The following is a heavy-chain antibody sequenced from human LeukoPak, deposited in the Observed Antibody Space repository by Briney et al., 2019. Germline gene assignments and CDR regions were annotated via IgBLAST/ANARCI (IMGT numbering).Heavy chain of an antibody. D-gene: IGHD5-12*01. CDR1: GFTFSSYA. CDR3: XXXXXPAPYIGYGGYYFDY. V-gene: IGHV3-23*01. Sequence: GGSLRLSCAASGFTFSSYAMSWVRQAPGKGLEWVSAISGSGGGTYYADSVKGRFTISRDNSKNTMYLQMNSLRADDTVVYYXXXXXXPAPYIGYGGYYFDYWGQGTLVTVSS. J-gene: IGHJ4*02. CDR2: ISGSGGGT.